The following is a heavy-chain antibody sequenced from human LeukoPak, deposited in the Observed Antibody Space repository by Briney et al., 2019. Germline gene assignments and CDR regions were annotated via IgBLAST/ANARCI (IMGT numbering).Heavy chain of an antibody. V-gene: IGHV4-61*02. J-gene: IGHJ5*02. CDR1: GGSISSGSYY. CDR2: IYTSGST. D-gene: IGHD3-3*01. CDR3: ARDDSYYDFWSGYSGNWFDP. Sequence: PSETLSLTCTVSGGSISSGSYYWSWIRQSAGKGLEWIGRIYTSGSTNYNPSLKSRVTISVDTSKNQFSLKLSSVTAADTAVYYCARDDSYYDFWSGYSGNWFDPWGQGTLVTVSS.